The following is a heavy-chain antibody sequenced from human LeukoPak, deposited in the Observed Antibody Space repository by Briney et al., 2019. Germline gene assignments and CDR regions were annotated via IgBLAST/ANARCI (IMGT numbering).Heavy chain of an antibody. J-gene: IGHJ4*02. Sequence: GGSLRLSCAASGFTFSSYAMHWVRQAPGKGLEWVAVISYDGSNKYYADSVKGRFTISRDNSKNTLYLQMNSLRAEDTAVYHCASPTRRDGYNLDYWGQGTLVTVSS. V-gene: IGHV3-30-3*01. D-gene: IGHD5-24*01. CDR1: GFTFSSYA. CDR3: ASPTRRDGYNLDY. CDR2: ISYDGSNK.